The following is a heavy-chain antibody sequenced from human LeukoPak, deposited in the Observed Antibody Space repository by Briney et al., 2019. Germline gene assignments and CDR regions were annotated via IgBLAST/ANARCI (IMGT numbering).Heavy chain of an antibody. D-gene: IGHD6-19*01. CDR1: GFTFSNYE. J-gene: IGHJ4*02. CDR3: AKDLGSGWFVEGIDY. V-gene: IGHV3-48*03. Sequence: GGSLRLSCAASGFTFSNYEMNWVRQAPGKGLEWVSYISFSGNTIYYADSVKGRFTISRVDAKNSLYLQMNSLRAEDTAVYYCAKDLGSGWFVEGIDYWGQGTLVTVSS. CDR2: ISFSGNTI.